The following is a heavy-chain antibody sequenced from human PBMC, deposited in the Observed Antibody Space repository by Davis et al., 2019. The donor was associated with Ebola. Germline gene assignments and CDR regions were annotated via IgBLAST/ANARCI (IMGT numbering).Heavy chain of an antibody. J-gene: IGHJ6*03. CDR2: ISGSGGST. CDR3: AKEGSGGYYYYMDV. Sequence: GESLKISCAASGFTFRSHAMTWVRQAPGKGLEWVSAISGSGGSTYYADSVKGRFTISRDNSKNTLYLQMNSLRAEDTAVYYCAKEGSGGYYYYMDVWGKGTTVTVSS. V-gene: IGHV3-23*01. D-gene: IGHD3-10*01. CDR1: GFTFRSHA.